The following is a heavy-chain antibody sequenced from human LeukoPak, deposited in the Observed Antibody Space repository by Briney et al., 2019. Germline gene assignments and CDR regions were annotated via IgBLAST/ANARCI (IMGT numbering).Heavy chain of an antibody. CDR1: GGSISSSSYY. Sequence: PSETLSLTCTVSGGSISSSSYYWGWIRQPPGKGLEWIGSIYYSGSTYYNPSLKSRVTISVDTSKNQFSLKLSSVTAADTVVYYCARVFAWLGELVCGSAPGGQGPLSPSPQ. CDR3: ARVFAWLGELVCGSAP. V-gene: IGHV4-39*01. CDR2: IYYSGST. J-gene: IGHJ5*02. D-gene: IGHD3-10*01.